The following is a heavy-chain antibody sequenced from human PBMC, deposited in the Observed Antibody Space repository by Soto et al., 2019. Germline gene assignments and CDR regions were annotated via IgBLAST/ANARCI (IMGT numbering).Heavy chain of an antibody. CDR2: IWYDGSNK. D-gene: IGHD2-2*01. J-gene: IGHJ4*02. CDR3: ARDYLVVPHRVIDY. V-gene: IGHV3-33*01. Sequence: QVQLVESGGGVVQPGRSLRLSCAASGFTFSSYGMHWVRQAPGKGLGWVAVIWYDGSNKYYADSVKGRFTVSRDNSKNTLYRQMNSLRAEDTALYYWARDYLVVPHRVIDYWGQGTLVTVSS. CDR1: GFTFSSYG.